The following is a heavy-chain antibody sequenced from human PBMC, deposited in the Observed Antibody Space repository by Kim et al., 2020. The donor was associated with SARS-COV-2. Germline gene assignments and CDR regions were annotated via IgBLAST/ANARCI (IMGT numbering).Heavy chain of an antibody. Sequence: ASVKVSCKASGYIFTDYYMHWVRQAPGQGLKWMGWINPNSGGTNYAQKFQGRVTMTRDTSISTAYMELSRLRSDDTAVYYCARVFSLFSSGWSNFDYWGQ. V-gene: IGHV1-2*02. CDR1: GYIFTDYY. J-gene: IGHJ4*02. D-gene: IGHD6-19*01. CDR2: INPNSGGT. CDR3: ARVFSLFSSGWSNFDY.